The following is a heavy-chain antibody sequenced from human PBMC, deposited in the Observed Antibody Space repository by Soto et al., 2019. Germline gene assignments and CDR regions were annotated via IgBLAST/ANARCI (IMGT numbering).Heavy chain of an antibody. CDR1: GGTFSSYA. CDR3: ARARYCSSTSCYGGVGYYYYGMDV. D-gene: IGHD2-2*01. Sequence: QVQLVQSGAEVQKPGSSVKVSCKASGGTFSSYAISWVRQAPGQGLEWMGGIIPIFGTANYAQKFQGRVTITADESTSTAYMERSSLSSEDTAVYYCARARYCSSTSCYGGVGYYYYGMDVWGQGTTVTVSS. CDR2: IIPIFGTA. V-gene: IGHV1-69*01. J-gene: IGHJ6*02.